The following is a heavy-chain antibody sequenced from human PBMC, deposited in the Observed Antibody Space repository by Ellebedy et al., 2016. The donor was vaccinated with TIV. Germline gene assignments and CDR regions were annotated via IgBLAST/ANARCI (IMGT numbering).Heavy chain of an antibody. CDR3: ARDQATGYGSGWHGSHYYYGMDV. D-gene: IGHD6-19*01. Sequence: GESLKISCAASAFIFRDYGMHWVRQAPGKGLEWVAVSSNDDSNTYYADSVKGRFTISRDNAKNTLYLQMNSMRPEDTALYYCARDQATGYGSGWHGSHYYYGMDVWGQGTTVTVSS. CDR2: SSNDDSNT. V-gene: IGHV3-30*03. J-gene: IGHJ6*02. CDR1: AFIFRDYG.